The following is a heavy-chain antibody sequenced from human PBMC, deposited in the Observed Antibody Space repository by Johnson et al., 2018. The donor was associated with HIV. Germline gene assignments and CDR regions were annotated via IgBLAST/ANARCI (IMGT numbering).Heavy chain of an antibody. V-gene: IGHV3-NL1*01. CDR3: AKDLRIFDWFNAYDAFDI. Sequence: VQLVESGGGLVQPGGSLRLSCAASGFTFSSYDMHWVRQAPGKGLEWVSLISWDGGSTYYADSVKGRFTISRDNSKNTLYLQMNSLRADDTAVYYCAKDLRIFDWFNAYDAFDIWGQGTMVTVSS. D-gene: IGHD3-9*01. CDR2: ISWDGGST. CDR1: GFTFSSYD. J-gene: IGHJ3*02.